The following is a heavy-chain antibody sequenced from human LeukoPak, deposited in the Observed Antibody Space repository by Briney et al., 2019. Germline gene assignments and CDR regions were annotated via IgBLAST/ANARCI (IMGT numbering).Heavy chain of an antibody. CDR1: GDSVSSNSAA. J-gene: IGHJ6*02. Sequence: SQTLSLTCAISGDSVSSNSAAWNWIRQSPSRGLEWLGRTYYRSKWYNDYAVSVKSRITINPDTSKNQFSLQLNSVTPEDTAVYYCARVTPRGSRVVIGTFDIWGQGTTVTVSS. CDR3: ARVTPRGSRVVIGTFDI. V-gene: IGHV6-1*01. CDR2: TYYRSKWYN. D-gene: IGHD3-3*01.